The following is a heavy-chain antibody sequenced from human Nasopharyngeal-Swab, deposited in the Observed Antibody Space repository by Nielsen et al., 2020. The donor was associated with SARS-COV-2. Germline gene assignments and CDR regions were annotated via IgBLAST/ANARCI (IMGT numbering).Heavy chain of an antibody. CDR3: AKGPRRLWFGELPLDY. CDR1: GFTFSSYA. V-gene: IGHV3-23*01. Sequence: GESLKISCSASGFTFSSYAMHWVRQAPGKGLEWVSAISGSGGSTYYADSVKGRFTISRDNSKNTLYLQMNSLRAEDKAVYYCAKGPRRLWFGELPLDYWGQGTLVTVSS. D-gene: IGHD3-10*01. J-gene: IGHJ4*02. CDR2: ISGSGGST.